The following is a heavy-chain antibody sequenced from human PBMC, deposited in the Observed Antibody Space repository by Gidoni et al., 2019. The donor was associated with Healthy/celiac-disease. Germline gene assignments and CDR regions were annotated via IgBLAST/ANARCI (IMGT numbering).Heavy chain of an antibody. Sequence: LTCTVSGGSISSSSYYWGWIRQPPGKGLEWIGSIYYSGRTYYNPSLKSRVTISVDTSKNQFSLKLSSVTAADTAVYYCARHPSGLDAFDIWGQGTMVTVSS. J-gene: IGHJ3*02. CDR1: GGSISSSSYY. D-gene: IGHD5-12*01. V-gene: IGHV4-39*01. CDR2: IYYSGRT. CDR3: ARHPSGLDAFDI.